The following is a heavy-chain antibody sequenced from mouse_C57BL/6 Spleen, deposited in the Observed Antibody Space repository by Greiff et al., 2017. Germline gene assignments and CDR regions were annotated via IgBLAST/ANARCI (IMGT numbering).Heavy chain of an antibody. J-gene: IGHJ4*01. V-gene: IGHV1-22*01. CDR3: AGYGSSPYYAMDY. CDR1: GYTFTDYN. CDR2: INPNNGGT. Sequence: VQLQQSGPELVKPGASVKMSCKASGYTFTDYNMHWVKQSHGKSLEWIGYINPNNGGTSYNQKFKGKATLTVNKSSSTDYMELRSLTSEDSAVYYCAGYGSSPYYAMDYWGQGTSVTVSS. D-gene: IGHD1-1*01.